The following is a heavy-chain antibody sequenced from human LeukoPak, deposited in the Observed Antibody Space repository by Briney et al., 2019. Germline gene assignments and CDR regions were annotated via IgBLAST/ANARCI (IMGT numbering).Heavy chain of an antibody. Sequence: GGSLRLSCAASGFTFSSYAMSWVRQAPGKGLEWVGRIKSKTDGGTTDYAAPVKGRFTISRDDSKNTLYLQMNSLKTEDTAVYYCTIWTLDYDYNLSILDYWGQGTLVTVSS. J-gene: IGHJ4*02. CDR2: IKSKTDGGTT. V-gene: IGHV3-15*01. CDR3: TIWTLDYDYNLSILDY. D-gene: IGHD5-24*01. CDR1: GFTFSSYA.